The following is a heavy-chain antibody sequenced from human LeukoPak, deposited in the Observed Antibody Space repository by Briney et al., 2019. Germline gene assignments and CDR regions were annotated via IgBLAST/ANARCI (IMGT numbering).Heavy chain of an antibody. CDR2: IGIRGDT. J-gene: IGHJ4*02. Sequence: GGSLRLSCAASGFTFIDYDMHWVRQVIGKGLEWVSAIGIRGDTHYSGSVKGRFTISRENAESSLYLQMNSVRAEDTAVYYCARGGIQVYGIDEFDYWGQGTLVTVSS. CDR1: GFTFIDYD. D-gene: IGHD2-8*01. CDR3: ARGGIQVYGIDEFDY. V-gene: IGHV3-13*01.